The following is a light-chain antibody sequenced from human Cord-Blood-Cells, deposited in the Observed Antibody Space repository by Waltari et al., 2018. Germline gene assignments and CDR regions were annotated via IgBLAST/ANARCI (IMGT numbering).Light chain of an antibody. J-gene: IGLJ3*02. CDR3: SSYTSSSTWV. CDR2: EFS. V-gene: IGLV2-14*01. CDR1: SSDVGGYNY. Sequence: QSALTQPASVSGSPGQSITISCTGTSSDVGGYNYVSWYQQPPGKAPKLMIYEFSKRPSGVSTRFSGSKSGNTASLTISGLQAEDEADYYCSSYTSSSTWVFGGGTKLTVL.